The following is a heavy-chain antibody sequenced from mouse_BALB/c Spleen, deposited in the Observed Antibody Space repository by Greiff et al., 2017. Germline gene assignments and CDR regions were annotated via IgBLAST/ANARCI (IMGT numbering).Heavy chain of an antibody. D-gene: IGHD2-14*01. J-gene: IGHJ2*01. CDR2: INPGSGGT. CDR3: AREDYRYADY. Sequence: QVQLQQSGAELVRPGTSVKVSCKASGYAFTNYLIECVKQRPGQGLEWIGVINPGSGGTNYNEKFKGKATLTADKSSSTAYMQLSSLTSDDSAVYFCAREDYRYADYWGQGTTLTVSS. CDR1: GYAFTNYL. V-gene: IGHV1-54*01.